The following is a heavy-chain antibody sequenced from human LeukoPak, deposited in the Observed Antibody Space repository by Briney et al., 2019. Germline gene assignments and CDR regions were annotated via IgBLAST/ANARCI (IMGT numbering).Heavy chain of an antibody. V-gene: IGHV1-58*01. D-gene: IGHD2-2*01. CDR2: IVLGSGNT. Sequence: SVKVSFKVSGFTFTSSAAQWVRQARGQRLEWIGWIVLGSGNTSYAQKFQERLTITRDMSTTTAYMELSSLTSEDTAVYFCAVDQGRPAGDAFDYWGQGTLVTVSS. J-gene: IGHJ4*02. CDR1: GFTFTSSA. CDR3: AVDQGRPAGDAFDY.